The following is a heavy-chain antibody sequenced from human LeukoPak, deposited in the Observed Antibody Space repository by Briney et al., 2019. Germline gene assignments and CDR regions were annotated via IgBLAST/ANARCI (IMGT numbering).Heavy chain of an antibody. Sequence: GGSLRLSCAASGFTFSNYPIHWVRQAPGKGLEWVAVISSDGSTKYYADPVKGRFTISRDNSKNTLYLQMNSLKAEDTAVYYCARDYSGVDYWGQGTLVTVSS. CDR1: GFTFSNYP. V-gene: IGHV3-30-3*01. CDR2: ISSDGSTK. CDR3: ARDYSGVDY. D-gene: IGHD5-12*01. J-gene: IGHJ4*02.